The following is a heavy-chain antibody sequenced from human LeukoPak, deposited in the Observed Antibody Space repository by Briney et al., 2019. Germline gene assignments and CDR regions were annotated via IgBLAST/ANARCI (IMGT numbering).Heavy chain of an antibody. D-gene: IGHD3-22*01. CDR3: ARPYDSSGYYEGASVDY. CDR1: GFTFSSCA. V-gene: IGHV3-23*01. J-gene: IGHJ4*02. CDR2: ISGSGSTI. Sequence: GGSLRLSCAASGFTFSSCAMSWVRQAPGKGLEWVSAISGSGSTIYYADSVKGRFTISRDNAKNSLYLQMNSLRAEDTAVYYCARPYDSSGYYEGASVDYWGQGTLVTVSS.